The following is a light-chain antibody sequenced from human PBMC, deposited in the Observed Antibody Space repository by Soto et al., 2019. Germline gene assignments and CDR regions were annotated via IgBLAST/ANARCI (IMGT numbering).Light chain of an antibody. CDR2: DVS. Sequence: IVSTQSPATLSLSPGERATLSCRASQNISSYLIWYQQKPGQAPRLLMYDVSNRATGIPARFSGSGSGTDFTLTISSLEPEDLAVYYCQQRSNWPRTFGQGTKVEIK. CDR1: QNISSY. V-gene: IGKV3-11*01. J-gene: IGKJ1*01. CDR3: QQRSNWPRT.